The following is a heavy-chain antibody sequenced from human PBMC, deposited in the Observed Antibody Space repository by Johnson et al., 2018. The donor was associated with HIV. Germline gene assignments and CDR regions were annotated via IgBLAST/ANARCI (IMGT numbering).Heavy chain of an antibody. V-gene: IGHV3-30*03. Sequence: QVQLVESGGGLVQPGGSLRLSCAASGFTFSNDWMSWVRQAPGKGLEWVAVISYDGSNKYYADSVKGRFTISRDNSKNTLYLQMNSLRAEDTAVYYCARVMAELEWFAFDIWGQGTMVTVSS. CDR3: ARVMAELEWFAFDI. CDR1: GFTFSNDW. J-gene: IGHJ3*02. D-gene: IGHD1-1*01. CDR2: ISYDGSNK.